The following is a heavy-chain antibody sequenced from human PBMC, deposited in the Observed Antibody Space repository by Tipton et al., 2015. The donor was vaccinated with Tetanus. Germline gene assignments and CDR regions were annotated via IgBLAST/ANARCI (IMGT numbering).Heavy chain of an antibody. CDR1: GFTFSSYD. CDR2: IGAAGDT. V-gene: IGHV3-13*01. Sequence: GSLRLSCAASGFTFSSYDMHWVRQATGKGLEWVSVIGAAGDTYYPGSVKGRSTISRENAKNSLYLQMNSLRAGDTAVYYCARSSGYSGLGYWGQGTLVTVSS. J-gene: IGHJ4*02. CDR3: ARSSGYSGLGY. D-gene: IGHD3-22*01.